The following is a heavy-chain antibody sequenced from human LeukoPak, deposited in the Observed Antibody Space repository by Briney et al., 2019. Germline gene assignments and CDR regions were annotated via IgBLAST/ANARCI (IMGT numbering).Heavy chain of an antibody. CDR2: IRYDGSNK. V-gene: IGHV3-30*02. D-gene: IGHD6-6*01. Sequence: EGSLRLSCAASGFTFSSYSMNWVRQAPGKGLEWVAFIRYDGSNKYYADSVKGRFTISRDNSKNTLYLQMNSLRAEDTAVYYCAKTLRGLYSSSNFDYWGQGTLVTVSS. CDR3: AKTLRGLYSSSNFDY. J-gene: IGHJ4*02. CDR1: GFTFSSYS.